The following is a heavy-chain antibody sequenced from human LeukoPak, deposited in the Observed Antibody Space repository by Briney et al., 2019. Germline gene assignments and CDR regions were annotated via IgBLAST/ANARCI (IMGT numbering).Heavy chain of an antibody. J-gene: IGHJ6*02. D-gene: IGHD2-2*01. CDR3: AKVPGYCSSTSCYRQDYYYGMDV. CDR2: ISYDGSNK. Sequence: GGSLRLSCAASGFTFSSYAMHWVRQAPGKGLEWVAVISYDGSNKYYADSVKGRFTISRDNSKNTLYLQMNSLRAEDTAVYYCAKVPGYCSSTSCYRQDYYYGMDVWGQGTTVTVSS. CDR1: GFTFSSYA. V-gene: IGHV3-30-3*01.